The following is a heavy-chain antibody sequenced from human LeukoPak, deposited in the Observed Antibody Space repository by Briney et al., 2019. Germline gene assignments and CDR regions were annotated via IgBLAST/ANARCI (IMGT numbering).Heavy chain of an antibody. Sequence: GRSLRLSCAASGITFRSYGMHWVRQAPGKGLEWVAVVWYDGSNKYYADSVKGRFTISRDNSKNTLYLQMNSLRAEDTAVYYCARVIAAAGRPNWYFDLWGRGTLVTVSS. CDR3: ARVIAAAGRPNWYFDL. D-gene: IGHD6-13*01. CDR2: VWYDGSNK. CDR1: GITFRSYG. V-gene: IGHV3-33*08. J-gene: IGHJ2*01.